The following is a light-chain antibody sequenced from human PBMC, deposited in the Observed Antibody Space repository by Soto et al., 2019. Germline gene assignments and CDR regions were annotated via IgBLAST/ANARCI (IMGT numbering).Light chain of an antibody. J-gene: IGKJ1*01. CDR1: QSVSSSY. Sequence: ETVLTQSPGTLSLSSGERATLSCRASQSVSSSYLAWYQQKPGQAPRLLIYGAFNRATGIPDRFSGSGSGADFTLTISRLEPEDFAVYYCQQYGSSPSWTFGQGTKVDI. CDR3: QQYGSSPSWT. V-gene: IGKV3-20*01. CDR2: GAF.